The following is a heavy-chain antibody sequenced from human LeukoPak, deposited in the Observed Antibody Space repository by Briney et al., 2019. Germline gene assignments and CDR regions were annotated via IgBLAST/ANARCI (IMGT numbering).Heavy chain of an antibody. Sequence: PGGSLRLSCAASGFTFSTCAMNWVRQAPGEGLKWVSCITGDSAYIYYADPVKGRFTISRDNAKNSLYLQMNSLRAEDTAVYYCARYGVSSSTSYIDFWGQGTLVTVSS. CDR3: ARYGVSSSTSYIDF. J-gene: IGHJ4*02. CDR2: ITGDSAYI. V-gene: IGHV3-21*01. D-gene: IGHD2-2*01. CDR1: GFTFSTCA.